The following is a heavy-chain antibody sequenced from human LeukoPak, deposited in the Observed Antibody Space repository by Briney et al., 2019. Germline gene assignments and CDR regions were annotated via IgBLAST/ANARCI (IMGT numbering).Heavy chain of an antibody. CDR1: GGSISSGGYY. CDR3: ARDKGVLLWFGESQLDAFDI. CDR2: IYHSGST. Sequence: SETLSLTCTVSGGSISSGGYYWSWIRQPPGKGLEWIGYIYHSGSTYYNPSLKSRVTISVDRSKNQFSLKLSSVTAADTAVYYCARDKGVLLWFGESQLDAFDIWGQGTMVTVSS. V-gene: IGHV4-30-2*01. J-gene: IGHJ3*02. D-gene: IGHD3-10*01.